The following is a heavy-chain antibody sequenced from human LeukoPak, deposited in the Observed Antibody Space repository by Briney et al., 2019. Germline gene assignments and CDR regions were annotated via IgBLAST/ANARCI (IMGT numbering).Heavy chain of an antibody. CDR2: TRDKANSYTT. J-gene: IGHJ6*03. D-gene: IGHD2-21*01. V-gene: IGHV3-72*01. CDR3: ARDRGIRIFPYYMDV. Sequence: SGGSLRLSCAASGFTFSDHYMDWVRQAPGKGLEWVGRTRDKANSYTTEYAASVKGRFTISRDNSKNTLYLQMGSLRAEDMAVYYCARDRGIRIFPYYMDVWGKGTTVTISS. CDR1: GFTFSDHY.